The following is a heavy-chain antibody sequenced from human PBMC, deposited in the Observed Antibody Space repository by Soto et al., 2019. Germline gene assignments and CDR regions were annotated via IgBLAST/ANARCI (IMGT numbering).Heavy chain of an antibody. D-gene: IGHD1-26*01. Sequence: GGSLRLSCAASGFTVSSNYMSWVRQAPGKGLEWVSVIYSGGSTYYADSVKGRFTISRDNSKNTLYLQMNSLRAEETAVYYCARSEWELTFDYWGQGTLVTVSS. J-gene: IGHJ4*02. CDR3: ARSEWELTFDY. CDR1: GFTVSSNY. V-gene: IGHV3-53*01. CDR2: IYSGGST.